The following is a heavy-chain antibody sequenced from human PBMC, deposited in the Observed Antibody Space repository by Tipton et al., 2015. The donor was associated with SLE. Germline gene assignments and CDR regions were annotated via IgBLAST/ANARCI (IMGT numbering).Heavy chain of an antibody. D-gene: IGHD3-10*01. V-gene: IGHV4-59*01. CDR3: ARHLGVIVAFEV. CDR2: FYFSGSS. CDR1: GVSISPYY. J-gene: IGHJ3*01. Sequence: TLSLTCSVSGVSISPYYWSWIRQSPGKGLEWIGFFYFSGSSQYNPSLKSRVAISADTSNNQFSLELRSVTAADTAVYYCARHLGVIVAFEVWGQGTVLTVSS.